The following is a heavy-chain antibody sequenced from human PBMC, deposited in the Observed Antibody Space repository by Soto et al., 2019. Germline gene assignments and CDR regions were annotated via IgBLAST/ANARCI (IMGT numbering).Heavy chain of an antibody. CDR3: ARGSPVANF. Sequence: QVQLQESGPGLVKPSETLSLTCTVSGGSISNNYWSWVRQPPGKGLEWIGYIYYSGSTDYNPSLKSRVTISVDTSKNQFSLKLSSVTAADTAVYYCARGSPVANFWGQGPLVTVSS. J-gene: IGHJ4*02. CDR1: GGSISNNY. V-gene: IGHV4-59*01. D-gene: IGHD2-15*01. CDR2: IYYSGST.